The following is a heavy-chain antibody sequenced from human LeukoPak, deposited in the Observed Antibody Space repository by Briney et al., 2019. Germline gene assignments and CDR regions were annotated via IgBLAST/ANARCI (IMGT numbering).Heavy chain of an antibody. CDR3: ARGFPHPIVVVPAAQHDVFDI. J-gene: IGHJ3*02. D-gene: IGHD2-2*01. V-gene: IGHV4-34*01. CDR2: INHSGST. CDR1: GFTFSSYA. Sequence: GSLRLSCAASGFTFSSYAMSWVRQAPRKGLEWIGEINHSGSTNYNPSLKSRVTISVDTSKNQFSLKLSSVTAADTAVYYCARGFPHPIVVVPAAQHDVFDIWGQGTMVTVSS.